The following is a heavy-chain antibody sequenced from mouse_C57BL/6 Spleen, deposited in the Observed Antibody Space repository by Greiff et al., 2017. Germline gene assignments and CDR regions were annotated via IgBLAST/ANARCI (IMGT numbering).Heavy chain of an antibody. CDR2: IDPENGDT. V-gene: IGHV14-4*01. CDR3: TTRGSGGAMDY. J-gene: IGHJ4*01. Sequence: EVQLQQSGAELVRPGASVKLSCTASGFNIKDDYMHWVKQRPEQGLEWIGWIDPENGDTEYASKFQGKATITADTSSNTAYLQLSSLTSEDTAVYYCTTRGSGGAMDYWGQGTSVTVSS. CDR1: GFNIKDDY.